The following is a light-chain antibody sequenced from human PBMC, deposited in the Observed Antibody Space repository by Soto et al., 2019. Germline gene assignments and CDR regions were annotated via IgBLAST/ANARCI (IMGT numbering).Light chain of an antibody. CDR2: KGT. CDR1: NSNIAGNS. CDR3: AAWDDTLNAWV. Sequence: QPVLTQTPSVSATPGQRVTISCSGSNSNIAGNSVDWYHQVPGAAPRLLIYKGTLRPPGVPDRFSASKSGTSASLDITGLHSEDEADYYCAAWDDTLNAWVFGGGTKLTVL. J-gene: IGLJ3*02. V-gene: IGLV1-44*01.